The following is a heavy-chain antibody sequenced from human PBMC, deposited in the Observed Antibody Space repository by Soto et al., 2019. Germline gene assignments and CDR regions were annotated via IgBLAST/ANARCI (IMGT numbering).Heavy chain of an antibody. Sequence: QVQLQESGPGLVKPSQTLSLTCTVSGGSISSGGYYWSWIRQHPGKGLEWIGYIYYRWTTYYNTSRKSGVTISIDTSKNQFSLKLSSVTAADTTVYYCAASCVGCRGFNYYGMDVWGQVTTVNASS. D-gene: IGHD5-12*01. J-gene: IGHJ6*02. CDR2: IYYRWTT. V-gene: IGHV4-31*03. CDR1: GGSISSGGYY. CDR3: AASCVGCRGFNYYGMDV.